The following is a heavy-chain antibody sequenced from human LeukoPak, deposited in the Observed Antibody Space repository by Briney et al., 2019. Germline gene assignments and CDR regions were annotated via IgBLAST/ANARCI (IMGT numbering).Heavy chain of an antibody. D-gene: IGHD6-6*01. CDR1: GFTFSSYN. V-gene: IGHV3-48*02. J-gene: IGHJ4*02. CDR3: AREYSSSSGSVSDY. Sequence: GGSLRLSCAASGFTFSSYNMNWVRQAPGKGLEWVSYITSSSTIYYADPVKGRFTISRDNAKNSLYLQMNSLRDEDTAVYYCAREYSSSSGSVSDYWGQGTLVTVSS. CDR2: ITSSSTI.